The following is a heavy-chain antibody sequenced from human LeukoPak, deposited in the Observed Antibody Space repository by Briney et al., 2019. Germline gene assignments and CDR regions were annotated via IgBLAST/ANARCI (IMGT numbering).Heavy chain of an antibody. D-gene: IGHD3-16*01. J-gene: IGHJ4*02. CDR3: ARDGPAAYA. CDR1: GYTFSSYA. V-gene: IGHV7-4-1*02. Sequence: ASVKVSCKASGYTFSSYAMNWVRQAPGRGLEWMGWINTNTGNPTYAQDFTGRFVFSLDTSVSTAYLQISCLKAEDTAIYYCARDGPAAYAWGQGTLVTVSS. CDR2: INTNTGNP.